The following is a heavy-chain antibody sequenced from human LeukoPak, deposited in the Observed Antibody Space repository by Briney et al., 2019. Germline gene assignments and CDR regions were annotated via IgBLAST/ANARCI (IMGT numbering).Heavy chain of an antibody. Sequence: SETLSLTCTVSSGSISSSTYYWGWIRQPPGRGPEWLGSIYYSGSTYYNPSLKSRVTISVDTSKNQFSLKLSSVTAADTAVYYCATSTTWSLFDYWGQGTLVTVSS. CDR3: ATSTTWSLFDY. D-gene: IGHD6-13*01. CDR2: IYYSGST. CDR1: SGSISSSTYY. J-gene: IGHJ4*02. V-gene: IGHV4-39*01.